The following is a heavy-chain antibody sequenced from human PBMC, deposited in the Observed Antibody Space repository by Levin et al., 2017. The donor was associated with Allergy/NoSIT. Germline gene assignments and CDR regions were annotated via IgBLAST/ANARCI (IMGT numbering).Heavy chain of an antibody. V-gene: IGHV3-30*18. Sequence: GGSLRLSCAASGFTFSSYGMHWVRQAPGKGLEWVAVISYDGSNKYYADSVKGRFTISRDNSKNTLYLQMNSLRAEDTAVYYCAKDLRDYYYGSGSYEYYFDYWGQGTLVTVSS. CDR3: AKDLRDYYYGSGSYEYYFDY. CDR2: ISYDGSNK. J-gene: IGHJ4*02. D-gene: IGHD3-10*01. CDR1: GFTFSSYG.